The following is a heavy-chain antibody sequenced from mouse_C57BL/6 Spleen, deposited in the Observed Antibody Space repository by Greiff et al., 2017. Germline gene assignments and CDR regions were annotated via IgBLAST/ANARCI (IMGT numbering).Heavy chain of an antibody. Sequence: QVQLQQSGAELVRPGSSVKLSCKASGYTFTSYWMDWVKQRPGQGLEWIGNIYPSDSETHYNQKFKDKATLTVDKSSSTAYMQLSSLTSEDSAVYYCARSGYDGFAYWGQGTLVTVSA. CDR2: IYPSDSET. J-gene: IGHJ3*01. CDR3: ARSGYDGFAY. D-gene: IGHD2-2*01. CDR1: GYTFTSYW. V-gene: IGHV1-61*01.